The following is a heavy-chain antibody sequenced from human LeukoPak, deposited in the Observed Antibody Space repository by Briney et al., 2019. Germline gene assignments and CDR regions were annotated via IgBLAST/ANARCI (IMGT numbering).Heavy chain of an antibody. CDR3: TEEQWLEPSLN. CDR2: IKTKTDGATT. CDR1: GFTFSNAW. J-gene: IGHJ4*02. D-gene: IGHD6-19*01. Sequence: PGGSLRLSCAASGFTFSNAWMNWVRQAPGKGLEWVGRIKTKTDGATTDYAAPVRGRFTISRDDSKNTLYLQMNSLKTGDTAVYYCTEEQWLEPSLNWGQGTLVTVSS. V-gene: IGHV3-15*01.